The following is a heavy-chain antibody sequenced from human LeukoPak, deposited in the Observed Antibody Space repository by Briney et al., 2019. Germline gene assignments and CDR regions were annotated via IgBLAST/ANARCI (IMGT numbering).Heavy chain of an antibody. V-gene: IGHV1-69*05. J-gene: IGHJ4*02. CDR1: GGTFSSYA. CDR3: ARWGGYCSGGSCYFDY. Sequence: SVKVSCKASGGTFSSYAISWLRQAPGQGLEWMGGIIPIFGTANYAQKFQGRVTITTDESTSTAYMELSSLRSEDTAVYYCARWGGYCSGGSCYFDYWGQGTLVTVSS. CDR2: IIPIFGTA. D-gene: IGHD2-15*01.